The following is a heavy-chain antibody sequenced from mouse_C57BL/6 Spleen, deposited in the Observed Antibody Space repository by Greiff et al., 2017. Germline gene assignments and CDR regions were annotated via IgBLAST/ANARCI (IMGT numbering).Heavy chain of an antibody. CDR2: IRNKANGYTT. CDR3: ARYPLGYAMDY. CDR1: GFTFTDYY. V-gene: IGHV7-3*01. D-gene: IGHD3-1*01. J-gene: IGHJ4*01. Sequence: EVKVVESGGGLVQPGGSLSLSCAASGFTFTDYYMSWVRQPPGKALEWLGFIRNKANGYTTEYSASVKGRFTISRDNSQSIIYLQMNALRAEDSAAYYCARYPLGYAMDYWGQGTSVTVSS.